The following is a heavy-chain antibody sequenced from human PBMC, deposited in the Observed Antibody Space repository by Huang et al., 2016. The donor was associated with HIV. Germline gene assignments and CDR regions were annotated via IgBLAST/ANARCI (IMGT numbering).Heavy chain of an antibody. Sequence: QVQLVESGGGVVQPGTSLRLSCAASGFTFSNYAMNWCRKATGKGLEWVAVISNEGSTKYYADSVKGRFTISRDNSKNTVYLQMNSLRAEDTAVYYCARSEPSRYYFDYWGQGTLVTVSS. CDR3: ARSEPSRYYFDY. CDR2: ISNEGSTK. J-gene: IGHJ4*02. V-gene: IGHV3-30-3*01. CDR1: GFTFSNYA.